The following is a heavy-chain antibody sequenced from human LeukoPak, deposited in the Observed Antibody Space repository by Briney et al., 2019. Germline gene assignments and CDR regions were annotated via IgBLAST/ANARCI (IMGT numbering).Heavy chain of an antibody. CDR1: GFTFGSYW. Sequence: GASLRLSCAASGFTFGSYWMSWVRQAPGKGLEWVANINQDGSENYYVDSVKGRFTISRDNAKSSLDLQMNSLRADDTAVYYCARGGRYPVYGGQGTLVTVSS. V-gene: IGHV3-7*02. J-gene: IGHJ4*02. CDR2: INQDGSEN. CDR3: ARGGRYPVY. D-gene: IGHD1-26*01.